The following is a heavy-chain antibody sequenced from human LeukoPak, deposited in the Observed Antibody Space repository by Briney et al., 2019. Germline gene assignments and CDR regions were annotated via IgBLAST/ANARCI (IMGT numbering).Heavy chain of an antibody. D-gene: IGHD3-22*01. V-gene: IGHV3-23*01. Sequence: GGSLRLSCAASGFTFSSYAMSWVRQAPGKGLEWVSAISGSGGSTYYADSVKGRFTISRDNSKNTLYLQMNSLRAEDTAVYYCAKDIYYDRSGGGIDYWGQGTLVTVSS. CDR2: ISGSGGST. J-gene: IGHJ4*02. CDR3: AKDIYYDRSGGGIDY. CDR1: GFTFSSYA.